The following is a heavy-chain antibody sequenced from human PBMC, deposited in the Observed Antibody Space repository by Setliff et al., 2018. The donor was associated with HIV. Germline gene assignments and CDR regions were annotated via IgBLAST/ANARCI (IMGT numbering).Heavy chain of an antibody. CDR2: ISSDSRTT. D-gene: IGHD3-22*01. CDR1: AFSLSTYS. V-gene: IGHV3-48*01. Sequence: GGSLRLSCVASAFSLSTYSMNWVRQAPGKGLEWISYISSDSRTTYYADSVKGRFTISRDDAKTSLYLQMNSLRAEDTAVYYCVRDLVYYYDNSGSFYVAEYFQHWGQGTLVTVSS. J-gene: IGHJ1*01. CDR3: VRDLVYYYDNSGSFYVAEYFQH.